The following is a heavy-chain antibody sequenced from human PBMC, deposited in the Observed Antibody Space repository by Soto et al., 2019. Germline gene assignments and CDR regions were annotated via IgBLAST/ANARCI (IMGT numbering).Heavy chain of an antibody. V-gene: IGHV4-39*01. CDR1: GGSISSSSYY. D-gene: IGHD2-15*01. J-gene: IGHJ4*02. Sequence: HLQLQESGPGLVKPSETLSLTCTVSGGSISSSSYYWGWIRQPPGKGLEWIGSIYYSGSPYYNPSLKRRATISVDTSKNQFSLKLSSVTAADTAVYYCARHEGYCSGGSCYRVYYFDYWGQGTLVTVSS. CDR2: IYYSGSP. CDR3: ARHEGYCSGGSCYRVYYFDY.